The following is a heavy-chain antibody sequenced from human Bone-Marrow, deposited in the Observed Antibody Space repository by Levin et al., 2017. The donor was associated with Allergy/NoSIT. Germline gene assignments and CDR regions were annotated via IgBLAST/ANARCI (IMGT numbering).Heavy chain of an antibody. CDR2: IYYNGNT. V-gene: IGHV4-39*01. D-gene: IGHD2-2*01. Sequence: SETLSLTCTVSGVSINSNNYYWGWVRQPPGKGLEWIGNIYYNGNTYYNPPLKSRVTISVDTSKNEISLKLSSVTAADTAVYFCASVSRRSTRTILRYYDEMDVWGQGTTVTVSS. CDR1: GVSINSNNYY. CDR3: ASVSRRSTRTILRYYDEMDV. J-gene: IGHJ6*02.